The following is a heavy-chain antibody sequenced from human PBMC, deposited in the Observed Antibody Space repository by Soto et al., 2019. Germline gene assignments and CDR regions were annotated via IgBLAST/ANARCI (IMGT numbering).Heavy chain of an antibody. CDR3: AREMGPYSSSFDY. CDR2: IKQDGSEK. V-gene: IGHV3-7*03. CDR1: GFTFSSYW. D-gene: IGHD6-6*01. J-gene: IGHJ4*02. Sequence: GGSLRLSCAASGFTFSSYWMSWVRQAPGKGLEWVANIKQDGSEKYYVDSVKGRFTISRDNAKNSLYLQMNSLRAEDTAVYYCAREMGPYSSSFDYWGQGTLVTVSS.